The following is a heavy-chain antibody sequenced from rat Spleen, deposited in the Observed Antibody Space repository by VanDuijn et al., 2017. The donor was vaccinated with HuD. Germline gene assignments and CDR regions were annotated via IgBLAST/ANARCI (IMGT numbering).Heavy chain of an antibody. V-gene: IGHV5-54*01. CDR3: AASTIAAIWGVMDA. D-gene: IGHD1-2*01. Sequence: EVKLVEPGGGLVQPGNSLTLSCVASGFTFSNYGMHWIRQAPKKGLEWLAMIYYDSSKMYYADTVKGRVTISRDNSKNTLYLEMNSLRSEDTAMYYCAASTIAAIWGVMDAWGQGVMVTVSS. J-gene: IGHJ2*01. CDR2: IYYDSSKM. CDR1: GFTFSNYG.